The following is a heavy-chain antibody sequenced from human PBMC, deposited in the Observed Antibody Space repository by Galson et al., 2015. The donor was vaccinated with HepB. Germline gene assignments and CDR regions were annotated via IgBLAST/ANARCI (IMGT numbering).Heavy chain of an antibody. CDR1: GFTFSSYS. J-gene: IGHJ6*02. CDR3: ARDYTPARPSPYYYYGMDV. Sequence: SLRLSCAASGFTFSSYSMNWVRQAPGKGLEWVSYISSSSSTIYYADSVKGRFTISRDNAKNSLYLQMNSLRDEDTAVYYCARDYTPARPSPYYYYGMDVWGQGTTVTVSS. V-gene: IGHV3-48*02. CDR2: ISSSSSTI. D-gene: IGHD6-6*01.